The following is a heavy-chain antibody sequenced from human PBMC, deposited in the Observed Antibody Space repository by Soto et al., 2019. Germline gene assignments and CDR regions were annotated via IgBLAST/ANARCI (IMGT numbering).Heavy chain of an antibody. CDR2: IYYSGST. V-gene: IGHV4-59*01. CDR3: ARDRGGGIETFDY. J-gene: IGHJ4*02. Sequence: QVQLQGSGPGLVKPSETLSLTCTVSGASISRYYWTWIRQPPGKGLEWIVSIYYSGSTDDNPSLKSRVTISIDTSKSQFYLKLSSVTAADTAVYYCARDRGGGIETFDYWGQGALVTVSS. D-gene: IGHD6-13*01. CDR1: GASISRYY.